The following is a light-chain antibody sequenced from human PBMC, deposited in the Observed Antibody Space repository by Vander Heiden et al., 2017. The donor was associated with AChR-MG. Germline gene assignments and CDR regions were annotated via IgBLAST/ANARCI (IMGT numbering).Light chain of an antibody. CDR3: QTWDTGIVV. CDR1: SGHIRYA. V-gene: IGLV4-69*01. CDR2: VNTDGSH. Sequence: QLVLTQSPSASASLGASVKLTCTLSSGHIRYAIAWHQQQPEKGPRYLMKVNTDGSHSKGDGIPDRFSGSSSGAERYLTISSLQSEDETDYYCQTWDTGIVVFGGGTKLTVL. J-gene: IGLJ2*01.